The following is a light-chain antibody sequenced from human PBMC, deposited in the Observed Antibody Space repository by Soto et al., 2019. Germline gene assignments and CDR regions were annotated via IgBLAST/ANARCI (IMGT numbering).Light chain of an antibody. CDR3: SSYTSSSTRV. J-gene: IGLJ1*01. V-gene: IGLV2-14*03. Sequence: QSALTQPASVSGSPGQSIAISCIGTSSDVGAYDYFSWYQQHPDRAPKLMIYGVSNRPSGVSNRFSGSKSVNTATLTISGLQAEDEADYYCSSYTSSSTRVFGTGTRSPS. CDR2: GVS. CDR1: SSDVGAYDY.